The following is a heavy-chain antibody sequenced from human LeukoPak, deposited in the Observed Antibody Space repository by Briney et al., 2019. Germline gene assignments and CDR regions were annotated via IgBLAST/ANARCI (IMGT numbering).Heavy chain of an antibody. D-gene: IGHD3-22*01. J-gene: IGHJ4*02. CDR3: ARDRLDEVVAYNFDY. CDR1: GFTFSSYA. V-gene: IGHV3-30*04. CDR2: ISYDGSNK. Sequence: GGSLRLSCAASGFTFSSYAMHWVRQAPGKGLEWVAVISYDGSNKYYADSVKGRFTISRDNSKNTLYLQMNGLRAEDTAVYYCARDRLDEVVAYNFDYWGQGTLVTVSS.